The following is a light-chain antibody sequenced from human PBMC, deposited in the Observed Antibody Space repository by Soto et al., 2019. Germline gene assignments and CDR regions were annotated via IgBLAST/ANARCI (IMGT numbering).Light chain of an antibody. V-gene: IGKV3-20*01. CDR2: GAS. Sequence: DIVLTQSPGTLSLSPGERATLSCRASQIISSTYLGWYQQKPGQAPRLLIYGASSRATGIPDRFSGSGSGTDFTLTISRLEPDDFAVYYCHQYSRSPVTFSPLTFGGGSKVEI. J-gene: IGKJ4*01. CDR1: QIISSTY. CDR3: HQYSRSPVTFSPLT.